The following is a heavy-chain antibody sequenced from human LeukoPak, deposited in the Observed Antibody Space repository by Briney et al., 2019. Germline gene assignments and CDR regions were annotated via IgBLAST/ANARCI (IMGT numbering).Heavy chain of an antibody. CDR1: GYTFTSYG. V-gene: IGHV1-18*01. D-gene: IGHD6-13*01. Sequence: AAVKVSCKASGYTFTSYGIRWLIQEPPRELEWMGGIRAYNSNANYAQKLQGGVTMTTDTSTSTAYMVLRSLRSDDAAVYHCARDIGVAAADHWGQGTLVTVSS. CDR3: ARDIGVAAADH. J-gene: IGHJ4*02. CDR2: IRAYNSNA.